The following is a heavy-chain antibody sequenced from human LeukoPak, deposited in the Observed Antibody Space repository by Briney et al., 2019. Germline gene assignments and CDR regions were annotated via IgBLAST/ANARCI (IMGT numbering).Heavy chain of an antibody. V-gene: IGHV3-30*02. CDR3: ARDLARIAAANWFDP. CDR2: IQYDGWNK. D-gene: IGHD6-13*01. CDR1: GFTFSSYG. J-gene: IGHJ5*02. Sequence: GGSLRLSCAASGFTFSSYGMHWVRQAPGKGLEWVAFIQYDGWNKYYADSVKGRFTISRDNSKNTLYLQMNSLRAEDTAVYYCARDLARIAAANWFDPWGQGTLVTVSS.